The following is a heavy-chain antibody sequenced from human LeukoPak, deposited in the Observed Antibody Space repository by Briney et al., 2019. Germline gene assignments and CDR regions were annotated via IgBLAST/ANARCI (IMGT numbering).Heavy chain of an antibody. CDR2: IYYSGST. CDR1: GGSISRGGYY. Sequence: PSQTLSLTCTVSGGSISRGGYYWSWIRQHPGKGLEWIGYIYYSGSTYYNPSLKSRVTISVDTSKNQFSLKLSSVTAADTAVYYCAREPHWYYDSSGQFDYWGQGTLVTVSS. CDR3: AREPHWYYDSSGQFDY. V-gene: IGHV4-31*03. J-gene: IGHJ4*02. D-gene: IGHD3-22*01.